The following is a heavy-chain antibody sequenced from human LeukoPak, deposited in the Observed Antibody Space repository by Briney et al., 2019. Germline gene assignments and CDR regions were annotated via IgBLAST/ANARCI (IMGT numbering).Heavy chain of an antibody. Sequence: GGSLRLSCVVSGITFSSYEMNWVRQAPGRGLEWVSYISTSGSTIYYADSVKGRFTISRDNAKNSLYLQMNGLRAEDTAIYYCASPQWLAFWGQGTLVTVSS. CDR2: ISTSGSTI. D-gene: IGHD6-19*01. CDR1: GITFSSYE. V-gene: IGHV3-48*03. J-gene: IGHJ4*02. CDR3: ASPQWLAF.